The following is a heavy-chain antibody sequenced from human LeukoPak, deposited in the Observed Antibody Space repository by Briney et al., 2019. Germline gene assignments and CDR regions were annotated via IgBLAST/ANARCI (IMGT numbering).Heavy chain of an antibody. J-gene: IGHJ4*02. V-gene: IGHV4-59*01. Sequence: AETLSLTCTVSGGSISSYYWSWIRQPPGKGLEWNWYIYYSGSTNYNPSLKSRVTISVDTSKNQFSLKLSSVTAADTAVYYCARADITIFGVVIHYYFYYWGQGTPVTVSS. D-gene: IGHD3-3*01. CDR2: IYYSGST. CDR1: GGSISSYY. CDR3: ARADITIFGVVIHYYFYY.